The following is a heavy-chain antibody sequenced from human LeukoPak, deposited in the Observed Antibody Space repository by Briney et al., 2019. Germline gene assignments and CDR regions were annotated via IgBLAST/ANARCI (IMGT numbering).Heavy chain of an antibody. J-gene: IGHJ4*02. CDR3: ARGPGTHIDY. CDR1: GYTFTSYY. V-gene: IGHV1-46*01. Sequence: ASVRVSRKAPGYTFTSYYVHWVRQAPGPGLEWMGMINPSGGSTTYSQKFQGRITMTRGTSTSTGYMELSSLRSEDTAVYYCARGPGTHIDYWGQGALVPASS. CDR2: INPSGGST. D-gene: IGHD3-10*01.